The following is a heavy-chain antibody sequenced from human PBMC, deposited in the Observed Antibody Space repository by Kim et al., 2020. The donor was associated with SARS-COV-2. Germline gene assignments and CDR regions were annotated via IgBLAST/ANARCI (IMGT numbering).Heavy chain of an antibody. CDR3: ARGGREVLRFLEWLSQDNWFDP. V-gene: IGHV4-34*01. CDR2: INHSGST. CDR1: GGSFSGYY. Sequence: SETLSLTCAVYGGSFSGYYWSWIRQPPGKGLEWIGEINHSGSTNYNPSLKSRVTISVDTSKNQFSLKLSSVTAADTAVYYCARGGREVLRFLEWLSQDNWFDPWGQGTLVTVSS. D-gene: IGHD3-3*01. J-gene: IGHJ5*02.